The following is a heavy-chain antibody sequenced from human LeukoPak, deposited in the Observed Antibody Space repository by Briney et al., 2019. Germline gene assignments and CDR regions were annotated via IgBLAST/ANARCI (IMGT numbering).Heavy chain of an antibody. CDR3: ARAYYAFDY. V-gene: IGHV4-34*01. D-gene: IGHD3-10*01. Sequence: SETLSLTCAVYGGSFSGCYWSWIRQPPGKGLEWIGEINHSGSTNYNPSLKSRVTISVDTSKNQFSLKLSSVTAADTAVYYCARAYYAFDYWGQGTLVTVSS. CDR2: INHSGST. CDR1: GGSFSGCY. J-gene: IGHJ4*02.